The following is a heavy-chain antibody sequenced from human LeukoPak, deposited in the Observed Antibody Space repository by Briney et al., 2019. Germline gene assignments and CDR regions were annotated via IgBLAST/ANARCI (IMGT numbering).Heavy chain of an antibody. V-gene: IGHV3-30*03. CDR3: AIPIPAYCSSTSCSPTG. Sequence: GRSLSLSCAASGFTFSSYGMHWVRQAPGKGLEWVAVISYDGSNKYYADSVKGRFTISRDNSKNTLYLQMNSLRAEDTAVYYCAIPIPAYCSSTSCSPTGWGQGTLVTVSS. J-gene: IGHJ4*02. CDR1: GFTFSSYG. CDR2: ISYDGSNK. D-gene: IGHD2-2*01.